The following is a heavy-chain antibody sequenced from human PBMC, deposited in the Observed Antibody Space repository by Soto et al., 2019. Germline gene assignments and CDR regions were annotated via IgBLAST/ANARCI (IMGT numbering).Heavy chain of an antibody. CDR2: VNPIVSMS. CDR1: GDTFSFDT. Sequence: QVQLVQSGAEVRKPGSSVKVSCKASGDTFSFDTINWVRQAPGRGQEWMGRVNPIVSMSNYAQKFQGRVTISADKSTNTAYMQLSSLTSEDTAIYYCAASYGSGYRAFHYWGQGALVTVSS. CDR3: AASYGSGYRAFHY. V-gene: IGHV1-69*02. J-gene: IGHJ4*02. D-gene: IGHD3-10*01.